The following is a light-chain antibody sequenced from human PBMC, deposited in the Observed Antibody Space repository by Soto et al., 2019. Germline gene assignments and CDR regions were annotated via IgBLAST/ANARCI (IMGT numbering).Light chain of an antibody. CDR2: GAS. CDR3: QQYGSSPQLT. CDR1: QSVSSSY. J-gene: IGKJ4*01. V-gene: IGKV3-20*01. Sequence: EIVLMQSPGTLSLSPGERATLSCRASQSVSSSYLAWYQQKPGQAPRLHLYGASSRATGIPDRFSGSGSGTDFTLTISRLEPEDFAVYYCQQYGSSPQLTFGGGTKVDIK.